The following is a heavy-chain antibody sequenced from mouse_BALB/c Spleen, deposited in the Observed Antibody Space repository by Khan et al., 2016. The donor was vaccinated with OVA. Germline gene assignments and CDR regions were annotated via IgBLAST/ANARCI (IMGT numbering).Heavy chain of an antibody. D-gene: IGHD2-3*01. CDR2: IYPYNDDT. J-gene: IGHJ3*01. CDR1: GYTFTSYV. V-gene: IGHV1S136*01. Sequence: EVQLQQSGPELVKPGASVKMSCKASGYTFTSYVMHWVKQKPGLGLEWIGYIYPYNDDTKYNEKFKGKATLTSDKSSSTAYMELSSLTSEDSAVYYCARVDGYYVSFAYWGQGTLVTVSA. CDR3: ARVDGYYVSFAY.